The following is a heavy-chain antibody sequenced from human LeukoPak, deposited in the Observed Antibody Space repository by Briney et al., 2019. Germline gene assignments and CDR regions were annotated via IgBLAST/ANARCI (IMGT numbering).Heavy chain of an antibody. CDR1: GGSMSSHY. Sequence: SETLSLTCTVSGGSMSSHYWSWIRQPPGKGLEWIGYIFYTGRTRYNPPLQSRVTISVDTSMNHFSLKLTSVTAADTAAYYCARLLDNDSSGHPDTFDMWGQGTMVSVSS. CDR3: ARLLDNDSSGHPDTFDM. D-gene: IGHD3-22*01. V-gene: IGHV4-59*11. CDR2: IFYTGRT. J-gene: IGHJ3*02.